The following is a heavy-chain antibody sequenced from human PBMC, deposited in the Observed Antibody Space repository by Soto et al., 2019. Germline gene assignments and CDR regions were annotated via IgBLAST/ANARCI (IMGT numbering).Heavy chain of an antibody. V-gene: IGHV5-51*01. J-gene: IGHJ4*02. Sequence: GESLKISCKGSGYSFTSYWIGWVRQMPGKGLERMGIIYPGDSDTRYSPSFQGQVTISADKSISTAYLQWSSLKASDTAMFYCAIRGSSGWPPFDYWGQGTLVTVSS. D-gene: IGHD6-19*01. CDR3: AIRGSSGWPPFDY. CDR2: IYPGDSDT. CDR1: GYSFTSYW.